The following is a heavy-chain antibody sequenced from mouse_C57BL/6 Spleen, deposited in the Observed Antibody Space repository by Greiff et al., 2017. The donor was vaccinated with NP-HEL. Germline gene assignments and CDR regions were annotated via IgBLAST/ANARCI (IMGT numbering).Heavy chain of an antibody. V-gene: IGHV5-9*01. CDR1: GFTFSSYT. CDR2: ISGGGGNT. Sequence: EVMLVESGGGLVKPGGSLKLSCAASGFTFSSYTMSWVRQTPEQRLEWVATISGGGGNTYYPDSVTGRFTISRDNAKNTLYLQMSSLRSEDTALYYCARQDYGSSFLDYLGQGTTLTVSS. CDR3: ARQDYGSSFLDY. D-gene: IGHD1-1*01. J-gene: IGHJ2*01.